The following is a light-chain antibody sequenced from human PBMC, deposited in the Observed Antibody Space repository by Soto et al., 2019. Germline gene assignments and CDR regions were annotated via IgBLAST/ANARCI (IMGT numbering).Light chain of an antibody. Sequence: SYELTQPPSVSVSPGQTASITCSGDKLGDKYAWWYQQKPSQSPVLVIYQDSKRPSGIPERFSGSNSGNTATLTISGTQAMDEADYYCQTWDTSTEVFGTGTKVTVL. J-gene: IGLJ1*01. CDR1: KLGDKY. CDR3: QTWDTSTEV. V-gene: IGLV3-1*01. CDR2: QDS.